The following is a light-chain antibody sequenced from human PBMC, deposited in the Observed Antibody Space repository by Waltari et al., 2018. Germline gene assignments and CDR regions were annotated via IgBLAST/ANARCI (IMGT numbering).Light chain of an antibody. CDR3: AAWDDKLGGRWE. CDR1: SSNIGSNV. Sequence: QSVLTQPPSASRTPGQRVTISCSGSSSNIGSNVVNWYQQVPGTTPKLLIYRNDQRPSGVPDRFSGSKAGTSASLAISGLRSEDEADYYCAAWDDKLGGRWEFGGGTKLTVL. CDR2: RND. V-gene: IGLV1-47*01. J-gene: IGLJ2*01.